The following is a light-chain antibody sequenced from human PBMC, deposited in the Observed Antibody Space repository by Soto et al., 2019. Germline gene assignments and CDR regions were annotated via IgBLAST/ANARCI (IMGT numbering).Light chain of an antibody. J-gene: IGKJ1*01. CDR3: QHYNSYSEA. CDR1: QTISSW. Sequence: DIQMTQSPSTLSGSVGDRVTITCRASQTISSWLAWYQQKPGKAPKLLIYKASTLKSGVPSRFSGSGSGTEFTLTISSLQPADFATYSCQHYNSYSEAFGQGTKAERK. CDR2: KAS. V-gene: IGKV1-5*03.